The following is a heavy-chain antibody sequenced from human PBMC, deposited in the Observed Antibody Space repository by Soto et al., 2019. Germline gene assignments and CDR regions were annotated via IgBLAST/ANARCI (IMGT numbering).Heavy chain of an antibody. D-gene: IGHD2-15*01. V-gene: IGHV4-4*02. CDR3: ARGRGYCSGGSCYSNYYGMDV. Sequence: PSETLSLTCAVSGGSISSSNWWSWVRQPPGKGLEWIGEIYHSGSTNYNPSLKSRVTISVDKSKNQFSLKLSSVTAADTAVYYCARGRGYCSGGSCYSNYYGMDVWGQGTTVTVSS. CDR2: IYHSGST. J-gene: IGHJ6*02. CDR1: GGSISSSNW.